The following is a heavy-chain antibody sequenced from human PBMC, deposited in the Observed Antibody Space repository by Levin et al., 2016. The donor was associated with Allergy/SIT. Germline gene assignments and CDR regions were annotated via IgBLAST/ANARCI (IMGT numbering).Heavy chain of an antibody. D-gene: IGHD1-26*01. Sequence: GGSLRLSCAASGFTFSTYAMGWVRRAPTKGLEWVSAITRGGDSAFYGDSVKGRFTISRDNSRDTVFLQMSSLRVEDTAIYYCVKVERIVAAADPYFDSWGQGTLVTVSS. J-gene: IGHJ4*02. CDR3: VKVERIVAAADPYFDS. CDR2: ITRGGDSA. CDR1: GFTFSTYA. V-gene: IGHV3-23*01.